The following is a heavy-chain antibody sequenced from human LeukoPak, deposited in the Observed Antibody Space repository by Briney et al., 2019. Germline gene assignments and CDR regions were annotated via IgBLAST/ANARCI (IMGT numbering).Heavy chain of an antibody. Sequence: GGSLRLSCAASGFTVSSNYMSWVRQAPGKGLEWVSVIYSGGSTYYADSVKGRFTTSRDNSKNTLYLQMNSLRAEDTAVYYCAKSRDGYNPDQFDYWGQGTLVTVSS. V-gene: IGHV3-53*01. CDR2: IYSGGST. CDR3: AKSRDGYNPDQFDY. CDR1: GFTVSSNY. D-gene: IGHD5-24*01. J-gene: IGHJ4*02.